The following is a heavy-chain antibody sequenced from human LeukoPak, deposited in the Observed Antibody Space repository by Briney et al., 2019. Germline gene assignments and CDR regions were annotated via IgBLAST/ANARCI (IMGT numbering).Heavy chain of an antibody. CDR1: GFTFSSYA. J-gene: IGHJ6*03. Sequence: PGGSLRLSCAASGFTFSSYAMSWVRQAPGKGLEWVSAISGSGGSTYYADSVKGRFIISRDNSKNTLYLQMNSLRAEDTAVYYCAKALGDFWSGSLGYYYYMDVWGKGTTVTVSS. D-gene: IGHD3-3*01. V-gene: IGHV3-23*01. CDR2: ISGSGGST. CDR3: AKALGDFWSGSLGYYYYMDV.